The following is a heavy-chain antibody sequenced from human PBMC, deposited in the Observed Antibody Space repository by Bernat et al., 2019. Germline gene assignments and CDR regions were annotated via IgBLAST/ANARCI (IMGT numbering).Heavy chain of an antibody. CDR3: AAPALFLEWSADAFDI. CDR2: IYGGGST. Sequence: EVQLVESGGGLIQPGGSLRLSCAASGFTVSSNYMSWVRQAPGKGLEWVSVIYGGGSTYYADSVKGRFTISRDNSKNTLYLQMNSLRAEDTAVYYCAAPALFLEWSADAFDIWGQGTMVTVSS. D-gene: IGHD3-3*01. CDR1: GFTVSSNY. V-gene: IGHV3-53*01. J-gene: IGHJ3*02.